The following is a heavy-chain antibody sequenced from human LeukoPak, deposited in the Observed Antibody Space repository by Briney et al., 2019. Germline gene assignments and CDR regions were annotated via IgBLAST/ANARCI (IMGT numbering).Heavy chain of an antibody. J-gene: IGHJ4*02. D-gene: IGHD1-1*01. CDR2: IYPSDSDT. CDR1: GYSFTSYW. Sequence: GESLKISCKGSGYSFTSYWIGRLRQMPGKGLEWMGIIYPSDSDTRYSPSLQGQVTISADKSINTVYLQWSSVKASDSAIYYCARYTDHYYFDYWGQGTLVTVSS. V-gene: IGHV5-51*01. CDR3: ARYTDHYYFDY.